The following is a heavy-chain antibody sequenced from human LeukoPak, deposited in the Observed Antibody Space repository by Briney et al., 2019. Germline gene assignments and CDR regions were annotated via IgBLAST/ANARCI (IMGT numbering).Heavy chain of an antibody. CDR2: INPNSGGT. J-gene: IGHJ4*02. CDR1: GYTFTGYY. D-gene: IGHD3-22*01. V-gene: IGHV1-2*04. CDR3: ARGYDSSGYGFDY. Sequence: ASVEVSCKASGYTFTGYYMHWVRQAPGQGVEWMGWINPNSGGTNYAQKFQGWVTMTRDTSISTAYMELSRLRSDDTAVYYCARGYDSSGYGFDYWGQGTLVTVSS.